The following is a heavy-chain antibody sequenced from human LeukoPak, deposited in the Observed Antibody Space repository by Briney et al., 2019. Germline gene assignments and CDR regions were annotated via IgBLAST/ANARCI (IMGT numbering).Heavy chain of an antibody. V-gene: IGHV3-64*01. J-gene: IGHJ4*02. CDR3: AREYPNGSLAY. CDR2: ISGDGINT. CDR1: GFTFSNRP. Sequence: GGSLRLSCGASGFTFSNRPMHWVRQAPGKGLESVSAISGDGINTYYANSVRGRFSISRDNSKNTLYLQMGSLRTEDMAVYYCAREYPNGSLAYWGQGTLVTVSS. D-gene: IGHD1-26*01.